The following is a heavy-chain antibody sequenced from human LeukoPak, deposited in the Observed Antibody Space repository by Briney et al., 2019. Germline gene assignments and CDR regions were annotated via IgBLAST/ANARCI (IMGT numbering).Heavy chain of an antibody. V-gene: IGHV1-2*02. CDR1: GYTFTGYY. CDR3: ARGWNSGYDYGS. CDR2: INPNSGST. D-gene: IGHD5-12*01. Sequence: GASVKVSCKSSGYTFTGYYIHWVRQAPGQGPEWMGWINPNSGSTNYAQKFQGRVTMTRDTSIYTAYMELSRLRSDDTAVYYCARGWNSGYDYGSWGQGTLVTVSS. J-gene: IGHJ5*02.